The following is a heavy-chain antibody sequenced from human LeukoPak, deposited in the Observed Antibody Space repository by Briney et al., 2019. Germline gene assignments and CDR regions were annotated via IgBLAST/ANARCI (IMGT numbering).Heavy chain of an antibody. CDR3: AAKSGSYGFDY. Sequence: ASVKVSCKASGYTFTSYAMNWVRQAPGQGLEWMGGFDPEDGETIYAQKFQGRVTMTEDTSTDTAYMELSSLRSEDTAVYYCAAKSGSYGFDYWGQGTLVTVSS. CDR1: GYTFTSYA. D-gene: IGHD1-26*01. V-gene: IGHV1-24*01. J-gene: IGHJ4*02. CDR2: FDPEDGET.